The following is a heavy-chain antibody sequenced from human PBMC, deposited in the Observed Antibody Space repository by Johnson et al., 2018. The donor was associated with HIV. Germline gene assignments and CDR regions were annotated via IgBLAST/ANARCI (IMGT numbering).Heavy chain of an antibody. CDR2: ISYDGRNK. D-gene: IGHD5-12*01. J-gene: IGHJ3*01. Sequence: QVQLVESGGGVVQPGRSLRLSCAASGFTFSSYAMHWVRQAPGMGLEWVADISYDGRNKYYADSVRGRFSISRDKSKDTLYLQMSSLRAEDTAVYYCAKGRGYDYDAFDVWGQGTMVTVSS. CDR1: GFTFSSYA. CDR3: AKGRGYDYDAFDV. V-gene: IGHV3-30*04.